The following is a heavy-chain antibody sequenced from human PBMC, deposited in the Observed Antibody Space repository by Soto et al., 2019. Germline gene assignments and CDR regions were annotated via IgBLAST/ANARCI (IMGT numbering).Heavy chain of an antibody. CDR1: GGSISSGGYY. D-gene: IGHD3-10*01. Sequence: SETLSLTCTVSGGSISSGGYYWSWIRQPPGKGLEWIGYIYYSGSTYYNPSLKSRVTISVDTSKNQFSLKLSSVTAADTAVYYCARVRERRITMVRGVMPLFDYWGPGTLVPVSP. V-gene: IGHV4-30-4*01. CDR2: IYYSGST. CDR3: ARVRERRITMVRGVMPLFDY. J-gene: IGHJ4*02.